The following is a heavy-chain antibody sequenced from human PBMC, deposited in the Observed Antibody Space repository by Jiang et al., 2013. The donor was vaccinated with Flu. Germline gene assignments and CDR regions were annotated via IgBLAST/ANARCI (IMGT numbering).Heavy chain of an antibody. CDR3: ATDQKVSDIEATGPYNYYYMAF. D-gene: IGHD6-13*01. V-gene: IGHV1-69-2*01. CDR1: GYTFTDYN. Sequence: SGAEVKKAGATVKISCKVSGYTFTDYNMHWVQQVPGKGLEWMGLVDPEDGKPVYAEKFQGRVTLTADMSTDTAYMELSSLRSEDTAVYYCATDQKVSDIEATGPYNYYYMAFWGKGTTVIVSS. CDR2: VDPEDGKP. J-gene: IGHJ6*03.